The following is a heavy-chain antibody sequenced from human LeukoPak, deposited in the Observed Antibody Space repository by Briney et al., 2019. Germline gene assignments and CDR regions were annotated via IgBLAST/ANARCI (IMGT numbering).Heavy chain of an antibody. CDR1: GFTFSGSA. CDR2: IRSKANSYAT. J-gene: IGHJ4*02. V-gene: IGHV3-73*01. CDR3: TRLSRVPDYGDYAYDY. Sequence: PGGSLRLSCAASGFTFSGSAMHWVRQASGKGLEWVGRIRSKANSYATAYAASVKGRFTTSRDDSKNTAYLQMNSLKTEDTAVYYCTRLSRVPDYGDYAYDYWGQGTLVTVSS. D-gene: IGHD4-17*01.